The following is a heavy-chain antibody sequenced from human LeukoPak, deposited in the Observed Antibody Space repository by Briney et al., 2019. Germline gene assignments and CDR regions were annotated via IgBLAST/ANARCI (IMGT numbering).Heavy chain of an antibody. J-gene: IGHJ5*02. V-gene: IGHV4-4*07. Sequence: SSETLSLTCTVSGGSISSYYWSWIRQPAGKGLEWIGRIYTSGSTNYNPSLKSRVTMSVDTSKNQFSLKLSSVTAADTAVYYCARDGGLGYSSSSGVSWFDPWGQGTLVTVSS. D-gene: IGHD6-6*01. CDR1: GGSISSYY. CDR3: ARDGGLGYSSSSGVSWFDP. CDR2: IYTSGST.